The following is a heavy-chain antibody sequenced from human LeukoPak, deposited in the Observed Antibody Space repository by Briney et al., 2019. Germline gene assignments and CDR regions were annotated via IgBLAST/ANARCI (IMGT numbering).Heavy chain of an antibody. CDR2: IYYSGST. Sequence: SETLSLTCTVSGASINSYYWSWIRQPPGKGLEWIGYIYYSGSTNYNPSLKSRVTISVDTSKNQFSLKLSSVTAADTAVYYCARGEITMVRGVITTYYYYYGMDVWGQGTTVTVSS. CDR3: ARGEITMVRGVITTYYYYYGMDV. D-gene: IGHD3-10*01. J-gene: IGHJ6*02. CDR1: GASINSYY. V-gene: IGHV4-59*12.